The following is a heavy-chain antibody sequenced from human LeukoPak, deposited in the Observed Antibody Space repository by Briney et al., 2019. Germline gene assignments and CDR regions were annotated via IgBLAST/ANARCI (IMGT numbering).Heavy chain of an antibody. Sequence: GGSLRLSCTASGFTSSSYEMNWVRQAPGKGLEWVSYISSTGSTTYYADSVKGRFTISRDNAKNSLNLQMTSLRADDTAVYYCARDAYGSGREWDYWGQGTLVTVSS. CDR3: ARDAYGSGREWDY. D-gene: IGHD3-10*01. CDR2: ISSTGSTT. J-gene: IGHJ4*02. V-gene: IGHV3-48*03. CDR1: GFTSSSYE.